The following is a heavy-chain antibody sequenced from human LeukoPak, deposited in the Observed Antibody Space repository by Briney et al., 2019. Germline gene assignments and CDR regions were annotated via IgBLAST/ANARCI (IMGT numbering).Heavy chain of an antibody. CDR3: ARLVGDVTTWDC. CDR1: GFTVSSTH. J-gene: IGHJ4*02. D-gene: IGHD1-26*01. Sequence: GGSLRLSCEASGFTVSSTHMVWVRQAPGKGLEWVASIKQDESEKYYVDSVKGRFTTSRDNAKSSLYLQMNALRGEDTAVYYCARLVGDVTTWDCWGQGTLVTVSS. V-gene: IGHV3-7*03. CDR2: IKQDESEK.